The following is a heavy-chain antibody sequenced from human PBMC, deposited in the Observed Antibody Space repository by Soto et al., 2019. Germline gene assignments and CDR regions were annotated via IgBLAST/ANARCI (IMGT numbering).Heavy chain of an antibody. J-gene: IGHJ4*02. Sequence: GESLKISCAASGFTFNSFAMNWVRQAPGKGLEWVSGISGSGDSTFYADSVKGRFTISRDNSKNTLYLQMHSLRADDTAVYYCAKRIIAAAASSNDYWGQGTLVTVSS. CDR3: AKRIIAAAASSNDY. V-gene: IGHV3-23*01. CDR2: ISGSGDST. D-gene: IGHD6-13*01. CDR1: GFTFNSFA.